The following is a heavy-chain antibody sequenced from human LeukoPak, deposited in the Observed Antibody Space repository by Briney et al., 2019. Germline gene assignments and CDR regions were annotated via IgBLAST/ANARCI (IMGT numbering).Heavy chain of an antibody. J-gene: IGHJ6*03. CDR1: GGSISSSSYY. CDR3: ARQLRCSGGSCYSRYYYYMDV. V-gene: IGHV4-39*01. Sequence: SETLSLTCTVSGGSISSSSYYWGWIRQPPGKGLEWIGSTYYSGSTYYNPSLKSRVTISVDTSKNQFSLKLTSVAAADTAVYYCARQLRCSGGSCYSRYYYYMDVWGKGTTVTVSS. CDR2: TYYSGST. D-gene: IGHD2-15*01.